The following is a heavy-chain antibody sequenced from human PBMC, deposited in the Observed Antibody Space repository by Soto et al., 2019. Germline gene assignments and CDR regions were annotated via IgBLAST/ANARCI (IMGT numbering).Heavy chain of an antibody. V-gene: IGHV6-1*01. J-gene: IGHJ6*02. Sequence: SQTLSLTCAISGDSVSSNSAAWNWIRQSPSRGLEWLGRTYYRSKWYNDYAVSVKSRITINPDTSKNQFSLQLNSVTPEDTAVYYCARLELELGSDNPYYYYGMDVWGQGTTVTVS. CDR1: GDSVSSNSAA. D-gene: IGHD1-7*01. CDR3: ARLELELGSDNPYYYYGMDV. CDR2: TYYRSKWYN.